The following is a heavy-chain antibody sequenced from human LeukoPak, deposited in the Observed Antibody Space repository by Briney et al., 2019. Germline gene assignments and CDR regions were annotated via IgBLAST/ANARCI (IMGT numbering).Heavy chain of an antibody. CDR1: GFTLRNYG. Sequence: WGALRLSLAAPGFTLRNYGLDRVRQAPGKGLEWVAVISHDGSNKYYADSLKGQFTISRDNSKNTLYLQMNSLRAEDTAVYYCMGFNWFDPWGQGTLVTVSS. V-gene: IGHV3-30*03. CDR3: MGFNWFDP. J-gene: IGHJ5*02. CDR2: ISHDGSNK.